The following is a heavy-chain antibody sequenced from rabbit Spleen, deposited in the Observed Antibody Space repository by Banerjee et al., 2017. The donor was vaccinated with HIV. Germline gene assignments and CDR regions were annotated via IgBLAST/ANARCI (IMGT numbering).Heavy chain of an antibody. J-gene: IGHJ2*01. D-gene: IGHD4-2*01. V-gene: IGHV1S45*01. CDR1: GFSFSSGYD. Sequence: QEQLEESGGDLVKPGASLTLTCTASGFSFSSGYDMCWVRQAPGKGLEWIGCIYSGSSGSTYYASWAKGRFTISKTSSTTVTLQMTSLTAVDTATYFCARSDGVVAGYSLWGPGTLVTVS. CDR2: IYSGSSGST. CDR3: ARSDGVVAGYSL.